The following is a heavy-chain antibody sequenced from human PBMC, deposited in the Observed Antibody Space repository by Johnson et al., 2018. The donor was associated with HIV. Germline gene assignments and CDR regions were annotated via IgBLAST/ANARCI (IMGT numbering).Heavy chain of an antibody. J-gene: IGHJ3*02. CDR3: ARGYILTGYSGAFDI. Sequence: QVLLVESGGGVVQPGRSLRLSCAASGFTFSTHGMHWVRQAPGKGLEWVAVISFDGGAIYYADSVEGRFTISRDNSKNTVYLQMNSLRAEDTAVYYCARGYILTGYSGAFDIWGQGTMVTVSS. CDR2: ISFDGGAI. D-gene: IGHD3-9*01. V-gene: IGHV3-30*03. CDR1: GFTFSTHG.